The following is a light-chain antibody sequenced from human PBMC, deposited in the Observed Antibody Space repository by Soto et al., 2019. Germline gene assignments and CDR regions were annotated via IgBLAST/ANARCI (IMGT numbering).Light chain of an antibody. CDR2: GAS. CDR3: QQYGSSGT. Sequence: IVVTQSPGTLSLSPWERATLSCRASQSVSSSYLAWYQQKPGQAPRLLIYGASNRATGIPDRFSGSGSGTDFTLTISRLEPEDFAVYYCQQYGSSGTFGQGTKVDIK. V-gene: IGKV3-20*01. J-gene: IGKJ1*01. CDR1: QSVSSSY.